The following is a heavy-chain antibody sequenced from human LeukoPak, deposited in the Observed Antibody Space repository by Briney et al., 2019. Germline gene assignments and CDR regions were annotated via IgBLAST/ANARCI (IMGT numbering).Heavy chain of an antibody. D-gene: IGHD4-17*01. Sequence: SGESLQISCQGSGSLFTSYWIGWVRQLPGKGLEWMGIIYPGDSDTRYSPSFQGQVTISADKSISTAYLQWSSLKASDTAMYYCARRAVTHFDYWGQGTLVTVSS. CDR3: ARRAVTHFDY. V-gene: IGHV5-51*01. CDR2: IYPGDSDT. CDR1: GSLFTSYW. J-gene: IGHJ4*02.